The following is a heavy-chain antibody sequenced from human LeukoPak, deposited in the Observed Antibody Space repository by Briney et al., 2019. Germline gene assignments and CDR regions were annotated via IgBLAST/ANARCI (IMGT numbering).Heavy chain of an antibody. D-gene: IGHD5-12*01. J-gene: IGHJ3*02. CDR2: IYHSGST. V-gene: IGHV4-59*12. CDR1: GGSISSYY. CDR3: ARASIILSAFDI. Sequence: SETLSLTCTVSGGSISSYYWSWIRQPPGKGLEWIGYIYHSGSTYYNPSLKSRVTISVDRSKNQFSLKLSSVTAADTAVYYCARASIILSAFDIWGQGTMVTVSS.